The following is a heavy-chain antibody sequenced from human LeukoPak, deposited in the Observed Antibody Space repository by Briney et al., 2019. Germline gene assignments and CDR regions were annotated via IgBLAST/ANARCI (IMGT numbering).Heavy chain of an antibody. J-gene: IGHJ4*02. D-gene: IGHD3-10*01. CDR1: GFTFSTYG. Sequence: GGSLRLSCAASGFTFSTYGMAWVRQVPGKRLERVSSIGATGGRISYADSVKGRFTVSSSEKTFYLQMNSLRAEDTAVYFCAAKILGSAPFDFWGQGTLVTVSA. CDR2: IGATGGRI. CDR3: AAKILGSAPFDF. V-gene: IGHV3-23*01.